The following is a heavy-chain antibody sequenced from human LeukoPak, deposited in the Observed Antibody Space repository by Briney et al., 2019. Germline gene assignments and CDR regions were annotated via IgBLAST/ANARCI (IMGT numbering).Heavy chain of an antibody. CDR1: GYTFTSYG. CDR3: ARDAVWGDDAFDI. D-gene: IGHD3-16*01. J-gene: IGHJ3*02. Sequence: PWASVKVSCKASGYTFTSYGISWVRQPPGQGLEWMGWISAYNGNTNYAQKLQGRVTMTTDTSTSTAYMELRSLRSEDTAVYYCARDAVWGDDAFDIWGQGTMVAVSS. V-gene: IGHV1-18*01. CDR2: ISAYNGNT.